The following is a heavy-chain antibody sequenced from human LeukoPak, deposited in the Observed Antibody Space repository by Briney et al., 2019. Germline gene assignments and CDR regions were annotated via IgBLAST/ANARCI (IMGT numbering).Heavy chain of an antibody. V-gene: IGHV3-23*01. Sequence: GGSLRLSCAASGFTFSSYAMSWVRQAPGKGLEWVSAISAGGGGTYYTDSVKGRFTISRDNSKNTLDLQMNSLKAEDTAVYYCAKGQRDGYNQHFDSRGQGTLVTVSS. CDR2: ISAGGGGT. CDR1: GFTFSSYA. D-gene: IGHD5-24*01. J-gene: IGHJ4*02. CDR3: AKGQRDGYNQHFDS.